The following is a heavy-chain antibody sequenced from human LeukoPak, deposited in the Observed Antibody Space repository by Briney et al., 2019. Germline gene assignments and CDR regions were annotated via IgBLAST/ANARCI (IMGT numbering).Heavy chain of an antibody. CDR2: MNPNSGDR. V-gene: IGHV1-8*03. Sequence: ASVKVSCKASGYIFSDYYIHWVRQAAGQGLEWMGWMNPNSGDRGFAQKFQGRVTITTDTSIGTAYMELSSLRSEDTAVYFCARTTSITASGYDYWGQGTLVTVST. CDR3: ARTTSITASGYDY. D-gene: IGHD6-25*01. J-gene: IGHJ4*02. CDR1: GYIFSDYY.